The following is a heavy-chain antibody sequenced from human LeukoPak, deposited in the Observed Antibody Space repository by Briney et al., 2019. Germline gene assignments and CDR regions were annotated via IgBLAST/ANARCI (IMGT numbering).Heavy chain of an antibody. D-gene: IGHD2/OR15-2a*01. J-gene: IGHJ4*02. CDR1: GYTLTELS. CDR2: FDPEDGET. V-gene: IGHV1-24*01. CDR3: ATGPGLGALLNLGY. Sequence: ASVKVSCKVSGYTLTELSMHWVRQAPGKGLEWMGGFDPEDGETIYAQKFQGRVTMTEDTSTDTAHMELSSLRSEDTAVYYCATGPGLGALLNLGYWGQGTLVTVSS.